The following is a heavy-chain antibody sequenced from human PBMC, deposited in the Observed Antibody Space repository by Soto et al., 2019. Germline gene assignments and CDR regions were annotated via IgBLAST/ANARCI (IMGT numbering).Heavy chain of an antibody. CDR2: IYYSGST. D-gene: IGHD5-18*01. V-gene: IGHV4-59*01. J-gene: IGHJ4*02. CDR3: ARGYNRYSYGYYFDY. Sequence: PSETLSLTCTVSGGSISSYYWSWIRQPPGKGLEWIGYIYYSGSTNYNPSLKSRVTISVDTSKNQLSLKLSSVTAADTAVYYCARGYNRYSYGYYFDYWGQGTLVTVSS. CDR1: GGSISSYY.